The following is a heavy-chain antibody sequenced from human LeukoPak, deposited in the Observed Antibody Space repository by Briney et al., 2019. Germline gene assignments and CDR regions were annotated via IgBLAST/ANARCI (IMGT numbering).Heavy chain of an antibody. V-gene: IGHV4-59*01. J-gene: IGHJ5*02. CDR1: GGSISYYY. Sequence: SSETLSLTCTVSGGSISYYYWSWIRQPPGKGLEWIGYIYYSGSTNYNPSLKSRVTISVDRSKNQFSLKLSSVSAADTAVYYCARVKGPIDPWGQGTLVTVSS. CDR2: IYYSGST. CDR3: ARVKGPIDP.